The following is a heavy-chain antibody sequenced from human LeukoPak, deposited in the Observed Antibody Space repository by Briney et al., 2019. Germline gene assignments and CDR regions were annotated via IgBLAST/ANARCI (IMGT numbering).Heavy chain of an antibody. V-gene: IGHV3-74*01. CDR3: ARAPFRGYSTGWYRYFDY. CDR2: INSDGSST. Sequence: PGGSLRLSCAASGFTFSSYWMHWVRQAPGKGLVWVSRINSDGSSTSYADSVKGRFTISRDNSKNTLFLQMDSLRAEDTAVYYCARAPFRGYSTGWYRYFDYWGQGTLVTVSS. CDR1: GFTFSSYW. J-gene: IGHJ4*02. D-gene: IGHD6-19*01.